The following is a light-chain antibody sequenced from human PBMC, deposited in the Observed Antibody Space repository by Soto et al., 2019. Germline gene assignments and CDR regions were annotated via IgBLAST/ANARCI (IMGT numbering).Light chain of an antibody. CDR2: AAS. V-gene: IGKV1-12*01. Sequence: IQMTQSPSSVSASVADRVTISFRTSQDSSNWLAWYQQKPGEAPRFLIYAASNLQSGVPSKFSVSGSGTDFTLTISSLQPEDFAVYYCQQARRFPITFGQGTRLEIK. CDR3: QQARRFPIT. J-gene: IGKJ5*01. CDR1: QDSSNW.